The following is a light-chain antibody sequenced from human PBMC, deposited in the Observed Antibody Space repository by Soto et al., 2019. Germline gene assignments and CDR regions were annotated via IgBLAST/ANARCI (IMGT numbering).Light chain of an antibody. CDR1: QSLLHSNGYNY. V-gene: IGKV2-28*01. Sequence: DIVMTQSPLSLPVTPGEPASISCRSSQSLLHSNGYNYLDGYLQKPGQSPQLLIYLGSNRASGVPDRFSGSGSGTDFTLAITGLQPEDFATYYCQEANTFPLTFGQGTRLEIK. CDR3: QEANTFPLT. CDR2: LGS. J-gene: IGKJ5*01.